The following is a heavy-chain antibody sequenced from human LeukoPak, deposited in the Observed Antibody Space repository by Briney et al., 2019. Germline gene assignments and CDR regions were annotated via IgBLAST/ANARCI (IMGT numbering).Heavy chain of an antibody. J-gene: IGHJ4*02. Sequence: PGGSLRLSCEASGFSFSGYRMTWVRQAPGKGLEWVSVIYSGGKTNYADSVKGRFTISRDNSKNTLYLQMNSLRAEDTAVYYCAKVRGSSWVPGYFDYWGQGTLVTVSS. V-gene: IGHV3-66*02. CDR2: IYSGGKT. CDR3: AKVRGSSWVPGYFDY. CDR1: GFSFSGYR. D-gene: IGHD6-13*01.